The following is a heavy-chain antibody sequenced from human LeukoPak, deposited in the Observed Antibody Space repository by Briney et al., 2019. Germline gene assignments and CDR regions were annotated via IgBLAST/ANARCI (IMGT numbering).Heavy chain of an antibody. Sequence: PPGGSLRLSCEASGLTFSAYPMKWVRQSPGKALQWISVIGNDGANIHYADSVKGRFTISRDNSKNTLYLQMNSLRAEDTAVYYCAKVDPYGSGSYDAFDIWGQGTMVTVSS. CDR3: AKVDPYGSGSYDAFDI. V-gene: IGHV3-23*01. CDR2: IGNDGANI. J-gene: IGHJ3*02. CDR1: GLTFSAYP. D-gene: IGHD3-10*01.